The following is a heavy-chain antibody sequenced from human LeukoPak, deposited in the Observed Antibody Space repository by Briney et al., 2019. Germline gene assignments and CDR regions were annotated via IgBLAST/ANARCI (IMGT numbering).Heavy chain of an antibody. CDR2: VDHTVST. J-gene: IGHJ6*03. V-gene: IGHV4-59*01. D-gene: IGHD4-11*01. Sequence: PSQTLSLTRSVSDDSITMYYCTWIRHPPRKGLEWSGYVDHTVSTNINPSLNGRVTTSRDTSKNLFALRLRSVTAADTAVYFCARGRVSSSTWYSTYYYYFYMDVWGKGTTVTVSS. CDR3: ARGRVSSSTWYSTYYYYFYMDV. CDR1: DDSITMYY.